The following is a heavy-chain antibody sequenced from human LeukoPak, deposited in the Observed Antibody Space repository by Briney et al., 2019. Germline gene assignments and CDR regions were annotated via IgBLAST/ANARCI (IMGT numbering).Heavy chain of an antibody. CDR2: IYYSGST. CDR1: GGSISSYY. D-gene: IGHD2-15*01. V-gene: IGHV4-59*01. Sequence: SETLSLTCTVSGGSISSYYWSWIRQPPGKGLEWIGYIYYSGSTNYNPSLKSRVTISVDTSKNQFSLKLSSVTAADTAVYYCARRRCSGGSCYFGYWGQGTLVTVSS. J-gene: IGHJ4*02. CDR3: ARRRCSGGSCYFGY.